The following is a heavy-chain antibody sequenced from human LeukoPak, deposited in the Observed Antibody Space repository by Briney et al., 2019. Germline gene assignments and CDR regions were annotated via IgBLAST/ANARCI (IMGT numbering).Heavy chain of an antibody. CDR1: GYAFTSYD. J-gene: IGHJ5*02. CDR3: ARSGFGSGISFDL. D-gene: IGHD3-10*01. CDR2: MSPNSGDT. V-gene: IGHV1-8*01. Sequence: EASVKVSCKASGYAFTSYDINWVRQATGQGLEWMGWMSPNSGDTGYPQKFQGRVTMTRDTSITTAYMELSSLRSEDTAVYYCARSGFGSGISFDLWGQGTLVTVSS.